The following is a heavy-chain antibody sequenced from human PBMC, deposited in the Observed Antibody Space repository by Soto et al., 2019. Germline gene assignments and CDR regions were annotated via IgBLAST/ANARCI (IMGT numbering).Heavy chain of an antibody. CDR1: GGTFSSYA. D-gene: IGHD3-22*01. Sequence: QVQLVQSGAEVKKPGSSVKVSCKASGGTFSSYAISWVRQAPGQGLEWMGGIIPIFGTANYAQKFQGRVTITADESTSTASMELSSLRSEDTAVYDSARVWFPPLYGSSGYSIYYYDGMDVWGQGTTVTVSS. V-gene: IGHV1-69*01. CDR3: ARVWFPPLYGSSGYSIYYYDGMDV. CDR2: IIPIFGTA. J-gene: IGHJ6*02.